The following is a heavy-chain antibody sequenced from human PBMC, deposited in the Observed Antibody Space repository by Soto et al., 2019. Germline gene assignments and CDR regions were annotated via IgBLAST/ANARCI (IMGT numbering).Heavy chain of an antibody. CDR2: ISGSDDST. V-gene: IGHV3-23*01. Sequence: EVQLLESGGGLVQPGESLRLSCAASGFTFSSYAMSWVRQAPGKGLEWVSVISGSDDSTYYADSVKGRFTISRDNSKNTLNLQMNSLRAEDTAVDYCAKRSTSSTFDYWGQGTLVTVSS. J-gene: IGHJ4*02. CDR1: GFTFSSYA. D-gene: IGHD6-6*01. CDR3: AKRSTSSTFDY.